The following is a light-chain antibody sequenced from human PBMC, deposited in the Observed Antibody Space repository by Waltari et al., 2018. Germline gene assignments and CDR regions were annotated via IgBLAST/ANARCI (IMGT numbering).Light chain of an antibody. J-gene: IGLJ1*01. CDR1: SSDIGKNY. V-gene: IGLV1-51*01. Sequence: QSVLTQPPSVSAAPGQKVTISCAGRSSDIGKNYVSWYQQHPGTAPKLLVYDNDKRPSGIPDRFSASKSGTSATLGITGLQTGDEADYYCGAWHSSLNAYVFGTGTTVIVL. CDR2: DND. CDR3: GAWHSSLNAYV.